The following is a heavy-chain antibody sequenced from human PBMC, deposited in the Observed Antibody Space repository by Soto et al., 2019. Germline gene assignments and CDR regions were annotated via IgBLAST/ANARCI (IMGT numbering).Heavy chain of an antibody. CDR2: IIPILGIA. CDR1: GGAFSSYT. D-gene: IGHD6-19*01. V-gene: IGHV1-69*02. Sequence: QVQLVQSGAEVKKPGSSVKVSCKASGGAFSSYTISWVRQAPGQGLEWMGRIIPILGIATYAQKFQGRVTITADKSTSTAYMELSSLRSEDTAVYYCASESGQPVYSSGWRLERFDYWGQGTLVTVSS. J-gene: IGHJ4*02. CDR3: ASESGQPVYSSGWRLERFDY.